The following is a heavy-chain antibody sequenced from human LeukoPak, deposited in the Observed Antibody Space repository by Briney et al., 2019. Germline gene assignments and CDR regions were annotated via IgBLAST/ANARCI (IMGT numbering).Heavy chain of an antibody. V-gene: IGHV4-59*08. CDR3: ARLKARDAFDI. J-gene: IGHJ3*02. CDR2: AYYSGST. Sequence: SETLSLTCTASGGSISSYSWNWIRQSPGRGLEWIGYAYYSGSTMYNPSLRSRVTISVDTSKNQFSLKLSSVTAADTAVYYCARLKARDAFDIWGQGTMVTVSS. CDR1: GGSISSYS.